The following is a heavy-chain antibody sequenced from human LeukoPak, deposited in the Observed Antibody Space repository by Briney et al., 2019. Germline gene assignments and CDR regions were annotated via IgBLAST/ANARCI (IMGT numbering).Heavy chain of an antibody. V-gene: IGHV4-59*05. D-gene: IGHD2-2*01. CDR1: GDSVSTYY. CDR2: IYYSGST. CDR3: ARQLGYCSSTSCYADKVDY. Sequence: SETLSLTCTVSGDSVSTYYWSWIRQPAGKGLEWIGRIYYSGSTYYNPSLKSRVTISVDTSKNQFSLKLSSVTAADTAVYYCARQLGYCSSTSCYADKVDYWGQGTLVTVSS. J-gene: IGHJ4*02.